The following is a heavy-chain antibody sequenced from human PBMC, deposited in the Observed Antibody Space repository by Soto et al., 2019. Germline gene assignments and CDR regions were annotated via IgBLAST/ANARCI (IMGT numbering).Heavy chain of an antibody. D-gene: IGHD5-18*01. V-gene: IGHV1-69*13. CDR2: IIPIFGTA. CDR3: ARDRGSYGTVGEAYFEY. J-gene: IGHJ4*02. Sequence: ASVKVSCKASGCTFSSYAISWVRQAPGQGLEWMGGIIPIFGTANYAQKFQGRVTITADESTSTAYMELSSLRSEDTAVYYCARDRGSYGTVGEAYFEYWGQGTLVSVSS. CDR1: GCTFSSYA.